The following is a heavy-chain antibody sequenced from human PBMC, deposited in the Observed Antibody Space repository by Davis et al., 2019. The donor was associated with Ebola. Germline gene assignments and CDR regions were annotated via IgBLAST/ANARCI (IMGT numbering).Heavy chain of an antibody. CDR2: IIPIFGTA. Sequence: AASVKVSCKASGGTFSSYAISWVRQAPGQGLEWMGGIIPIFGTANYAQKFQGRVTITADESTSTAYMELSSLRSEDTAVYYCARDRGQTTGAFDIWGQGTMVTVSS. CDR1: GGTFSSYA. CDR3: ARDRGQTTGAFDI. V-gene: IGHV1-69*13. D-gene: IGHD4-17*01. J-gene: IGHJ3*02.